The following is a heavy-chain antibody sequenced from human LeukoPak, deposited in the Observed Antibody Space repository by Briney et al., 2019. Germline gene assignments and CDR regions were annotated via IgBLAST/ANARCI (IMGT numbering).Heavy chain of an antibody. V-gene: IGHV3-33*01. Sequence: GRSLRLSCAASGFTFSSYGMHWVRQAPGKGLEWVAVIWYDGSNKYYADSVTSRFTISRDNSKYTLYLQMNSLRAEDTAVYYCARGDSSGYYFEFPHAFDIWGQGTMVTVSS. CDR2: IWYDGSNK. CDR1: GFTFSSYG. D-gene: IGHD3-22*01. J-gene: IGHJ3*02. CDR3: ARGDSSGYYFEFPHAFDI.